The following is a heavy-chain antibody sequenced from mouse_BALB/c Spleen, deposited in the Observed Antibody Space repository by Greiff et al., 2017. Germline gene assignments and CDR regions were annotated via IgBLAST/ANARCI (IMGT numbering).Heavy chain of an antibody. D-gene: IGHD1-1*01. Sequence: EVQRVESGPSLVKPSQTLSLTCSVTGDSITSGYWNWIRKFPGNKLEYMGYISYSGSTYYNPSLKSRISITRDTSKNQYYLQLNSVTTEDTATYYCARFYGSSYVYYFDYWGQGTTLTVSS. CDR2: ISYSGST. CDR3: ARFYGSSYVYYFDY. V-gene: IGHV3-8*02. CDR1: GDSITSGY. J-gene: IGHJ2*01.